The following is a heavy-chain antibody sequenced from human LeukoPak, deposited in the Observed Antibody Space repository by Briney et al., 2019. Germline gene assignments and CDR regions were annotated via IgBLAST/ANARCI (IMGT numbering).Heavy chain of an antibody. J-gene: IGHJ4*02. D-gene: IGHD4-11*01. CDR2: ISGSGGST. Sequence: GGSLRLSCAASGFTFSTYAMSWVRQAPGKGLEWVSGISGSGGSTYYADSVKDRFTISRDNSKNTLYLQMNSLRADDTAVYFCARDYSSGYWGQGTLVTVSS. V-gene: IGHV3-23*01. CDR1: GFTFSTYA. CDR3: ARDYSSGY.